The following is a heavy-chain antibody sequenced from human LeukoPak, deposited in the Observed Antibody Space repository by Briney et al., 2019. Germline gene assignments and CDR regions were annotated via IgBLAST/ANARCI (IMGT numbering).Heavy chain of an antibody. CDR3: ARDLAYSGYDLEASDY. CDR1: GFTFSSYS. D-gene: IGHD5-12*01. CDR2: ISSSSSYI. J-gene: IGHJ4*02. Sequence: GGSLRLSCAASGFTFSSYSMNWVRQAPVKGLEWVSSISSSSSYIYYADSVKGRFTISRDNAKNSLYLQMNSLRAEDTAVYYCARDLAYSGYDLEASDYWGQGTLVTVSS. V-gene: IGHV3-21*01.